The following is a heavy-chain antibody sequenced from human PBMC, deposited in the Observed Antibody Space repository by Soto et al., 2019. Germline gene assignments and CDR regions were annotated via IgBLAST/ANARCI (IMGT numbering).Heavy chain of an antibody. Sequence: PSETLSLTCVVSGGSFSTYHYNWIRQSPGKGLEWIGEINHSGNNNYSPSLKSRVTMSLDTSKNQFSLKLTSVTAADTAVYYCARGGSNDWQVAFDIWGQGTMFTVSS. CDR1: GGSFSTYH. J-gene: IGHJ3*02. D-gene: IGHD3-9*01. CDR2: INHSGNN. V-gene: IGHV4-34*01. CDR3: ARGGSNDWQVAFDI.